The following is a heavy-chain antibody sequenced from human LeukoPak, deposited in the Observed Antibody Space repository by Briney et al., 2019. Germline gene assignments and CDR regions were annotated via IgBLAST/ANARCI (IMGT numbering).Heavy chain of an antibody. CDR1: GGSISNYY. D-gene: IGHD3-22*01. V-gene: IGHV4-59*08. Sequence: SEPLSLTCTVSGGSISNYYWSCIRQPPGKGLEWIGYIFYTGSINYNPSLRGRVTISVDTSKSQFSLRLSSVTAADTAVYYCARSYSASYDSPAGWFDPWGQGTLVTVSS. CDR2: IFYTGSI. CDR3: ARSYSASYDSPAGWFDP. J-gene: IGHJ5*02.